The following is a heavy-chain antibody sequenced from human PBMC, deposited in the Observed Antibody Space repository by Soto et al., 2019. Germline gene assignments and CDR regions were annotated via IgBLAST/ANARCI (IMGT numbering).Heavy chain of an antibody. V-gene: IGHV1-69*13. CDR3: ARAGYGLYYYYGMEV. J-gene: IGHJ6*02. CDR1: GGTFSSYA. CDR2: IIPICGTA. D-gene: IGHD5-18*01. Sequence: ASVKVSCKASGGTFSSYAISWVRQAPGQGLEWMRGIIPICGTANYGQKCQGRVTTTANESTCTANMQLRSLRSEDKAVYYCARAGYGLYYYYGMEVWGQGPTLTVCS.